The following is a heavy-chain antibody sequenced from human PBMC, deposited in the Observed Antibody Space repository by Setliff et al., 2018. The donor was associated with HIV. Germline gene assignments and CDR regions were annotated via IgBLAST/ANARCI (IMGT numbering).Heavy chain of an antibody. V-gene: IGHV3-7*01. CDR1: RFTFSNYW. J-gene: IGHJ4*02. CDR2: INQNGNEK. D-gene: IGHD6-19*01. Sequence: LRLSCAASRFTFSNYWMSWVRQVPGKGLEWVANINQNGNEKHYLDSVKGRFSISRDNAKNLLFLQMNSLRVEDTAVYYCAREVGHRSGYYRGSFDYWGQGTLVTVSS. CDR3: AREVGHRSGYYRGSFDY.